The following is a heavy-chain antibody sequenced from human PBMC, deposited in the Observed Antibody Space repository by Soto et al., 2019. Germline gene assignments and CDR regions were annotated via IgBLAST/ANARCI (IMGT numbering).Heavy chain of an antibody. J-gene: IGHJ5*02. Sequence: LSLTCTVSGGSISSSSYYWGWIRQPPGKGLEWIGSIYYSGSTYYNPSLKSRVTISVDTSKNQFSLKLSSVTAADTAVYYCARHAESIRGVIIFNRFDPWGQGTLVTVYS. CDR1: GGSISSSSYY. D-gene: IGHD3-10*01. CDR2: IYYSGST. V-gene: IGHV4-39*01. CDR3: ARHAESIRGVIIFNRFDP.